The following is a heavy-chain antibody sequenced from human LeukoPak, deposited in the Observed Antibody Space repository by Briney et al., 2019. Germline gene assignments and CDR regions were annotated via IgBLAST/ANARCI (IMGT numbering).Heavy chain of an antibody. J-gene: IGHJ3*02. CDR3: ARFPSFYDLSGAANAFDI. V-gene: IGHV4-34*01. Sequence: SSETLSLTCAVYGGSFSGYYWSWIRQPPGKGLEWIGEINHSGSTNYNPSLKSRVTISVDTSKNQFSLKLSSVTAADTAVYYCARFPSFYDLSGAANAFDIWGQGTMVIVSS. D-gene: IGHD2-15*01. CDR1: GGSFSGYY. CDR2: INHSGST.